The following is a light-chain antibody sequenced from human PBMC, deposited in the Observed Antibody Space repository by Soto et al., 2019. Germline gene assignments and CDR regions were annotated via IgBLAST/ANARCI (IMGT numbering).Light chain of an antibody. CDR1: QSLLHSNGYNY. J-gene: IGKJ1*01. V-gene: IGKV2-28*01. CDR3: MQALQTPRRT. CDR2: LGS. Sequence: DIVMTQSPLSLPVTRGEPASISCRSSQSLLHSNGYNYLDWYLQKPGQSPQLLIYLGSNRASGVPDRFSGSGSGTDFTLKISRVEAEDVGVYYCMQALQTPRRTFGQGTKVEIK.